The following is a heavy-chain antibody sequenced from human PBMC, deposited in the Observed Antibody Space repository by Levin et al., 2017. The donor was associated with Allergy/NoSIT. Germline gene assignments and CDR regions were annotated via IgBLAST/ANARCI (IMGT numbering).Heavy chain of an antibody. CDR2: ISAYNGNT. D-gene: IGHD6-13*01. CDR1: GYTFTSYG. Sequence: ASVKVSCKASGYTFTSYGISWVRQAPGQGLEWMGWISAYNGNTNYAQKLQGRVTMTTDTSTSTAYMELRSLRSDDTAVYYCARETVGIAAAGTGQYYYYYYGMDVWGQGTTVTVSS. J-gene: IGHJ6*02. CDR3: ARETVGIAAAGTGQYYYYYYGMDV. V-gene: IGHV1-18*01.